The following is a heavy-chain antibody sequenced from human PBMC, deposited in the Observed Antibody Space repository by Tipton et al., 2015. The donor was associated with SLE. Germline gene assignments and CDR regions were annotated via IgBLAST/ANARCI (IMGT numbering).Heavy chain of an antibody. CDR1: GGSFSGYY. Sequence: LRLSCAVYGGSFSGYYWSWIRQPPGKGLEWIGEINHSGSTNYNPSLKSRVTIPVDTSKNQFSLKLSSVTAADTAVYYCARHPYDFWSGYYFDYWGQGTLVTVSS. CDR3: ARHPYDFWSGYYFDY. D-gene: IGHD3-3*01. J-gene: IGHJ4*02. CDR2: INHSGST. V-gene: IGHV4-34*01.